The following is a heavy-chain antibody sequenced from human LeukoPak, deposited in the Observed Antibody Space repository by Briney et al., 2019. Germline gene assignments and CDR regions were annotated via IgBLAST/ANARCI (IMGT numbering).Heavy chain of an antibody. J-gene: IGHJ5*02. D-gene: IGHD3-3*01. Sequence: ASVKVSCKASGYTFTSYDINWARQATGQGLEWMGWMNPNSGNTGYAQKFQGRVTITRNTSISTAYMELSSLRSEDTAVYYCARADYDFWSGYYYNWFDPWGQGTLVTVSS. CDR1: GYTFTSYD. CDR2: MNPNSGNT. V-gene: IGHV1-8*01. CDR3: ARADYDFWSGYYYNWFDP.